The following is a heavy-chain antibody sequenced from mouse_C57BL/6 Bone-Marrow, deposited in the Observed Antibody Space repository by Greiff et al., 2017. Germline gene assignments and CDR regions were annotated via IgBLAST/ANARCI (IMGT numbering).Heavy chain of an antibody. V-gene: IGHV1-19*01. CDR3: ARRSPYYFDY. CDR2: INPYNGGT. Sequence: EVQLQQSGPVLVKPGASVKMSCKASGYTFTDYYMNWVKQSHGKSLEWIGVINPYNGGTSYNQKFKGKATLTVDKSSSTAYMELNSLTSEDSAVYYCARRSPYYFDYWGQGTTRTVSS. J-gene: IGHJ2*01. CDR1: GYTFTDYY.